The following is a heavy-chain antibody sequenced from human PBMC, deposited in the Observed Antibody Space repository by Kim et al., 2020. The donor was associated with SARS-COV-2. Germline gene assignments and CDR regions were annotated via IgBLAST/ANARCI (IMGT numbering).Heavy chain of an antibody. J-gene: IGHJ4*02. CDR2: ISYDGSNK. CDR1: GFNFSSYG. CDR3: AKDRMVRGVTVDYFDY. D-gene: IGHD3-10*01. V-gene: IGHV3-30*18. Sequence: GGSLRLSCAASGFNFSSYGMHWVRQAPGKGLEWVTLISYDGSNKYYEESVRGRFTISRDNSKNTLYLQMNSLRAEDTAVYYCAKDRMVRGVTVDYFDYWGQGTLVTVSS.